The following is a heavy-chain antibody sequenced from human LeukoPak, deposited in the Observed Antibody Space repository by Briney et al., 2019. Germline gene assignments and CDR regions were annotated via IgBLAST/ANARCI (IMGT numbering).Heavy chain of an antibody. CDR2: ISYDGSDK. CDR3: ARDDYDSSTPYYFDY. Sequence: GGSLRLSCAASGFTFSSYGMHWVRQAPGKGLEWVAVISYDGSDKYYADSVKGRFTTSRDNAKNSLYLQMNSLRAEDTAVYYCARDDYDSSTPYYFDYWGQGTLVTVSS. J-gene: IGHJ4*02. CDR1: GFTFSSYG. V-gene: IGHV3-30*03. D-gene: IGHD3-22*01.